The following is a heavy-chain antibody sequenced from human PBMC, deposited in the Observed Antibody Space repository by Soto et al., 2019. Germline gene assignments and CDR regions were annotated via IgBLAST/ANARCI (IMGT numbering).Heavy chain of an antibody. J-gene: IGHJ6*02. CDR3: ARGSSTQTYYYGMDV. CDR2: ISAYNGNT. D-gene: IGHD2-2*01. V-gene: IGHV1-18*01. Sequence: GASVTVSCTASGYTFTSYGISWVRQAPGQGLEWMGWISAYNGNTNYAQKLQGRVTMTTDTSTSTAYMELRSLRSDDTAVYYCARGSSTQTYYYGMDVWGQGTTVTVSS. CDR1: GYTFTSYG.